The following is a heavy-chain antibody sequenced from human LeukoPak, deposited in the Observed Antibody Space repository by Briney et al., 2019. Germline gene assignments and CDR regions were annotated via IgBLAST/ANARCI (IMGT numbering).Heavy chain of an antibody. V-gene: IGHV3-48*01. Sequence: GGSLRLSCAASGFTFSSYSMNWVRQAPGKGLEWVSYISSSSSTIYYADSVKGRFTISRDNAKNSLYLQMNSLRAEDTAVYYCARVGFLAGTTFPEDDYWGQGTLVTVSS. CDR1: GFTFSSYS. CDR3: ARVGFLAGTTFPEDDY. J-gene: IGHJ4*02. CDR2: ISSSSSTI. D-gene: IGHD1-1*01.